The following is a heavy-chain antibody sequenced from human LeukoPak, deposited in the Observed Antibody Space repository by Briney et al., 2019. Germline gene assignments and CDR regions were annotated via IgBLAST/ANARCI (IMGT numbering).Heavy chain of an antibody. Sequence: SETLSLTCTVSGGSISSYYWSWIRQPPGKGLEWIGYIYYSGSTHYNPSLKRRVTISVDTSKNQFSLKLSSVTAADTAVYYCAREPGSGSYDWFDPWGQGTLVTVSS. V-gene: IGHV4-59*01. CDR2: IYYSGST. J-gene: IGHJ5*02. CDR3: AREPGSGSYDWFDP. D-gene: IGHD1-26*01. CDR1: GGSISSYY.